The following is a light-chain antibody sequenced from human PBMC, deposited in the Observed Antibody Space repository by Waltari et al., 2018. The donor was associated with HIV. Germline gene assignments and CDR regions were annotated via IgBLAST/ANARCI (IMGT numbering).Light chain of an antibody. CDR1: QNINNY. J-gene: IGKJ5*01. CDR3: QQSFSAAIT. CDR2: GAS. V-gene: IGKV1-39*01. Sequence: DIQLTQSPSSLSASVGDTVTIPCRASQNINNYLNWYQQRPGKPPNLLIYGASSLQPGVPSRFSARASGANFTLTITRLQPEDFASYYCQQSFSAAITLGQGTRL.